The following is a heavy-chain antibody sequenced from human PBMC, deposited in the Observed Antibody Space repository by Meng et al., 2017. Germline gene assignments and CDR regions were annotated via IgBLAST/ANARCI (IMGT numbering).Heavy chain of an antibody. D-gene: IGHD7-27*01. V-gene: IGHV1-69*01. CDR2: IIPIFGTA. CDR1: GVHCSSYV. J-gene: IGHJ4*02. CDR3: ASNDGTGDRTGGDY. Sequence: QLVQSGEELETPVDAVMVSCNACGVHCSSYVISWVRQAPGQGLEWMGGIIPIFGTANYAQKFQGRVTITADESTSTAYMELSSLRSEDTAVYYCASNDGTGDRTGGDYWGQGTLVTVSS.